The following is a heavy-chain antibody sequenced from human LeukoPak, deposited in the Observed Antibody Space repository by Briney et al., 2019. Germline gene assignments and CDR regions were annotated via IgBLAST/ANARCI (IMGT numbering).Heavy chain of an antibody. J-gene: IGHJ6*03. V-gene: IGHV4-4*07. D-gene: IGHD1-26*01. Sequence: SETLSLTCTVSGGSISSYYWSWIRQPAGKGLEWIGRIYTSGSTNYNPSLKSRVTISVDTSKNQFSLKLSSVTAADTAVYYCARGTSGYYYYYMDVWGKGTTVTVPS. CDR2: IYTSGST. CDR1: GGSISSYY. CDR3: ARGTSGYYYYYMDV.